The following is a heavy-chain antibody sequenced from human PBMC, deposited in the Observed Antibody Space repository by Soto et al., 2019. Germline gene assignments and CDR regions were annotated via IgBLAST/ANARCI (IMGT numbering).Heavy chain of an antibody. V-gene: IGHV1-24*01. CDR3: ATYIPSPYYYDSSGYRSSFFDY. CDR2: FDPEDGET. Sequence: ASVKVSCKVSGYTLTELSMHWVRQAPGKGLEWMGGFDPEDGETIYAQKFQGRVTMTEDTSTDTAYMELSSLRSEDTAVYYCATYIPSPYYYDSSGYRSSFFDYWGQGTLVTVSS. D-gene: IGHD3-22*01. CDR1: GYTLTELS. J-gene: IGHJ4*02.